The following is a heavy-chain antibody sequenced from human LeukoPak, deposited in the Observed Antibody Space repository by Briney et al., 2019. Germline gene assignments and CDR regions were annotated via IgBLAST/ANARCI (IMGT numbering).Heavy chain of an antibody. J-gene: IGHJ4*02. Sequence: ASVKVSYKTSGYSFVANYIHWVRQAPGQGLEWMGCVNPNSGATNYAQKFQGRVTMTRDTSITTVYMDLSGLTSDDTAVYFCARGRDYYDNSAVDSWGQGTLITVSS. CDR3: ARGRDYYDNSAVDS. V-gene: IGHV1-2*02. D-gene: IGHD3-22*01. CDR1: GYSFVANY. CDR2: VNPNSGAT.